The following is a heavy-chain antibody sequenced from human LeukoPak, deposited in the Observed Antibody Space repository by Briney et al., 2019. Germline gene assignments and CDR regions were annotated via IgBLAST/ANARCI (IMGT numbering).Heavy chain of an antibody. V-gene: IGHV3-23*01. D-gene: IGHD3-10*01. Sequence: PGGSLRLSCAASGFTFRSYAMSWVRQAPGKGLEWVSGISGSGGSTNYADSVKGRFTISRDNSKNTLYLQMNSLRAEDTAVYYCAKDKGYYGSGRPHFDYWGQGTLVTVSS. CDR3: AKDKGYYGSGRPHFDY. CDR2: ISGSGGST. CDR1: GFTFRSYA. J-gene: IGHJ4*02.